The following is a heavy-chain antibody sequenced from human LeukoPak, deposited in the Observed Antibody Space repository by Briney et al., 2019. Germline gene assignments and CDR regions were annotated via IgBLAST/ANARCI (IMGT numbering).Heavy chain of an antibody. CDR3: ARARMVRGTNWFDP. CDR1: GGSISSGGYY. V-gene: IGHV4-31*03. CDR2: IYYSGST. Sequence: PSQTLSLTCTVSGGSISSGGYYWSWIRQHPGKGLEWIGYIYYSGSTYYNPSLKSRVTISVDRSKNQFSLKLSSVTAADTAVYYCARARMVRGTNWFDPWGQGALVTVSS. J-gene: IGHJ5*02. D-gene: IGHD3-10*01.